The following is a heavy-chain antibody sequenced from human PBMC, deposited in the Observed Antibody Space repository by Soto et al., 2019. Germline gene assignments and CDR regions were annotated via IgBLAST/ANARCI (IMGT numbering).Heavy chain of an antibody. D-gene: IGHD2-15*01. CDR2: ISGSGDST. CDR3: AKGSGHCSGGSCYAPTDY. Sequence: GGSLRLCCAASGFPFSTYAMSWVRQAPGKGLEWVSAISGSGDSTYYTDSVKGRFTISRDNSKNTLYLHMNSLRAEDTAVYYCAKGSGHCSGGSCYAPTDYWGQGT. V-gene: IGHV3-23*01. J-gene: IGHJ4*02. CDR1: GFPFSTYA.